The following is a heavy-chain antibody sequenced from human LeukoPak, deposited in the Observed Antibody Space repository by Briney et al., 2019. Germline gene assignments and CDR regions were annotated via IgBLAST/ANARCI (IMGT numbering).Heavy chain of an antibody. CDR3: ASPISSTGYSSGWYKFDY. Sequence: SVKVSCKASGGTFSSYAISWVRQAPGQGLEWMGGIIPIFGTANYAQKFQGRVTITADESTSTAYMELSSLRSEDTAVYYYASPISSTGYSSGWYKFDYWGQGTLVTVSS. J-gene: IGHJ4*02. D-gene: IGHD6-19*01. CDR1: GGTFSSYA. CDR2: IIPIFGTA. V-gene: IGHV1-69*13.